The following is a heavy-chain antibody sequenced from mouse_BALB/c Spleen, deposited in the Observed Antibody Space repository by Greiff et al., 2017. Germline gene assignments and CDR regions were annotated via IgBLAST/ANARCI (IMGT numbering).Heavy chain of an antibody. V-gene: IGHV14-1*02. CDR1: GFNIKDYY. Sequence: EVQLQQSGAELVRPGALVKLSCKASGFNIKDYYMHWVKQRPEQGLEWIGWIDPENGNTIYDPKFQGKASITADTASNTAYLQLSSLTSEDTAVYYCARSKSGGVDYWGQGTSVTVSS. J-gene: IGHJ4*01. CDR3: ARSKSGGVDY. CDR2: IDPENGNT.